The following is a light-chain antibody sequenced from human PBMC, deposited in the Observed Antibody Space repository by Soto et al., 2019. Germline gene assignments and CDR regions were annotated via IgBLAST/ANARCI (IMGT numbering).Light chain of an antibody. V-gene: IGLV2-23*02. CDR3: CSYAGVSTFV. J-gene: IGLJ1*01. Sequence: QSVLTQPASLSGSPGQSITISCTGTSSDVGSYDLVSWYQQHPGKAPRLIIYEVTKRPSGVSNRFSGSKSGSTASLTFSGLQAEDEADYFCCSYAGVSTFVFGTGTKVTVL. CDR2: EVT. CDR1: SSDVGSYDL.